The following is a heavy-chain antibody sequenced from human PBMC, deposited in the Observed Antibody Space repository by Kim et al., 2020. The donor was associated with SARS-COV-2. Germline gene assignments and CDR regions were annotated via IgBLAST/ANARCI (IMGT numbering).Heavy chain of an antibody. J-gene: IGHJ5*01. V-gene: IGHV3-21*01. Sequence: GGSLRLSCAASGFTFSSYSMNWVRQAPGTGLERVSSISSSSSYIYYADPAKGRFTISRDNAKNSLYLQMNSLRAEDTAVYYCARDSYIWGSYRYGGYNWFDPWGQGTLVTVSS. CDR2: ISSSSSYI. D-gene: IGHD3-16*02. CDR1: GFTFSSYS. CDR3: ARDSYIWGSYRYGGYNWFDP.